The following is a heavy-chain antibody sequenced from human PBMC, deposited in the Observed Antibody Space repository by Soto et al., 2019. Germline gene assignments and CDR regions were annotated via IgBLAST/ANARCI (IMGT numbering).Heavy chain of an antibody. D-gene: IGHD2-21*02. CDR3: ARVAVSGIVVVTASYYFDY. CDR1: GFTFSSYS. Sequence: EVQLVESGGGLVKPGGSLRLSCAASGFTFSSYSMNWVRQAPGKGLEWVSSISSSSSYIYYADSVKGRFTISRDNAKNSLYLQMHSLRAEDTAVYYCARVAVSGIVVVTASYYFDYWGQGTLVTVSS. J-gene: IGHJ4*02. V-gene: IGHV3-21*01. CDR2: ISSSSSYI.